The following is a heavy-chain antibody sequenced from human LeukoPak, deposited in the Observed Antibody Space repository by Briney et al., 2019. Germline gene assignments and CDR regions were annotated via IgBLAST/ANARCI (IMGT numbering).Heavy chain of an antibody. V-gene: IGHV4-39*01. CDR2: IYYSGST. Sequence: SDTLSLTCTVSGGSISSSSYYWGWIRQPPGKGLEWIGSIYYSGSTYYNPSLKSRVTISVDTSKNQFSLKLSSVTAADTAVYYCARPIAAAGTGFDYWGQGTLVTVSS. CDR1: GGSISSSSYY. J-gene: IGHJ4*02. CDR3: ARPIAAAGTGFDY. D-gene: IGHD6-13*01.